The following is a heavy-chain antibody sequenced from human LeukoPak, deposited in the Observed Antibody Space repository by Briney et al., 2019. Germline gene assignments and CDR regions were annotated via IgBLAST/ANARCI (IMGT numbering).Heavy chain of an antibody. V-gene: IGHV3-21*01. J-gene: IGHJ4*02. Sequence: KSGGSLRLSCAASGFTFSSYSMNWVRQAPGKGLEWVSSMSSSSSYIYYADSVKGRFTISRDNAKNSLYLQMNSLRAEDTAVYYCARVTEYSSSMTYPVDYWGQGTLVTVSS. CDR3: ARVTEYSSSMTYPVDY. CDR1: GFTFSSYS. CDR2: MSSSSSYI. D-gene: IGHD6-6*01.